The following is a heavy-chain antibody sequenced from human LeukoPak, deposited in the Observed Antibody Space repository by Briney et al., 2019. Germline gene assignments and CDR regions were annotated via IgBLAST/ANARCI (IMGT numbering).Heavy chain of an antibody. CDR3: AKDRRIGTTVTDYFDY. CDR2: ISGSGGST. V-gene: IGHV3-23*01. D-gene: IGHD4-11*01. Sequence: QSGGSLRLSCAASGFTFSSYWMSWVRQAPGKGLEWVSAISGSGGSTYYADSVKGRFTISRDNSKNTLYLQMNSLRAEDTAVYYCAKDRRIGTTVTDYFDYWGQGTLVTVSS. CDR1: GFTFSSYW. J-gene: IGHJ4*02.